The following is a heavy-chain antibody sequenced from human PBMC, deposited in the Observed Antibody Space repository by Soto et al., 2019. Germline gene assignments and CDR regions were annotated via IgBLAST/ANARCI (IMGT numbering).Heavy chain of an antibody. CDR1: GGSISSGDYY. J-gene: IGHJ4*02. V-gene: IGHV4-30-4*01. Sequence: QVQLQESGPGLVKPSQTLSLTCTVSGGSISSGDYYWSWIRQPPGKGLEWIGYIYYSGSTYYNPSLKSRVTISVDTSKNQFSLKLSSVTAADTAVYYCASGIAAADPPKWEFDYWGQGTLVTVSS. D-gene: IGHD6-13*01. CDR3: ASGIAAADPPKWEFDY. CDR2: IYYSGST.